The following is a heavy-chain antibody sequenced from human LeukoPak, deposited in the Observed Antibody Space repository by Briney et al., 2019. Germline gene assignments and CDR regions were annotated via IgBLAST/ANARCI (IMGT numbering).Heavy chain of an antibody. CDR2: ISSSSNTI. V-gene: IGHV3-48*01. CDR1: GFTFSSYS. D-gene: IGHD3-10*01. Sequence: PGGSLRLSCAASGFTFSSYSMNWVRQAPGKGLEWVSYISSSSNTIYYADSVKGRFTFSRDNAKNSLYLQMNSLRAEDTAVYYCATNTDYYGSGSYRLDYWGQGTLVTVSS. CDR3: ATNTDYYGSGSYRLDY. J-gene: IGHJ4*02.